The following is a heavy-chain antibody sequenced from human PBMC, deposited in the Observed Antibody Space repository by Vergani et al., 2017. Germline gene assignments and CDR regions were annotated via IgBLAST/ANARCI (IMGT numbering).Heavy chain of an antibody. D-gene: IGHD1-1*01. CDR2: IYNSGST. Sequence: QVQLQESGPGLLKPSQTLSLTCTVSGGSLSSGSYYWSWVRQRPGKGLEWIGYIYNSGSTYYNPSLKSRVTISVDASKNQFSLKLSSVTAADTAVYYCARXRVYNWNDGGRFDYWGQGTLVTVSS. CDR1: GGSLSSGSYY. V-gene: IGHV4-31*03. J-gene: IGHJ4*02. CDR3: ARXRVYNWNDGGRFDY.